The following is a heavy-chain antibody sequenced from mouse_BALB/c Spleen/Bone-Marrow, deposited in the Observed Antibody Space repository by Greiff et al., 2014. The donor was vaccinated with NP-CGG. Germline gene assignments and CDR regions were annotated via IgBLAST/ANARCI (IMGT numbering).Heavy chain of an antibody. CDR1: GFNIQDTY. J-gene: IGHJ3*01. Sequence: VQLKQSGADLVKPGASVKLSCTASGFNIQDTYLHWVKQRPEQGLEWVGRIDPANTYTQYDPKFQDKATVSADTSSNTAYLQLSSLTSDDTAVYYCIRGGGDSHSWFAYWGHGTLVTVSA. CDR2: IDPANTYT. CDR3: IRGGGDSHSWFAY. V-gene: IGHV14-3*02.